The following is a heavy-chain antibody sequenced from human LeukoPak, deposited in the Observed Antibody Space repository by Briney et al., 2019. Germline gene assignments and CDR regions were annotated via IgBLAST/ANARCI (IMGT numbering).Heavy chain of an antibody. CDR3: TTVRPGTSGYSY. CDR2: VRSKADGGTT. CDR1: GFTFSTYS. J-gene: IGHJ4*02. D-gene: IGHD3-22*01. V-gene: IGHV3-15*01. Sequence: GGSLRLSCTASGFTFSTYSMNWVRQAPGKGLEWVGRVRSKADGGTTDYAAPAKGRFTISRDDSKNTVLLQMNSLKTEDTAVYYCTTVRPGTSGYSYWGQGTLVTVSS.